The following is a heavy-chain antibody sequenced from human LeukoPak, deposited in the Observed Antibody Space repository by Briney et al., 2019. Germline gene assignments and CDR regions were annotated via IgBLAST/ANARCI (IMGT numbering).Heavy chain of an antibody. Sequence: GESLKISCKGAGYSFTSYWIGWGRQMPGKGLEGMGIIYPGDSDTRYSPSFQGQVTISADQSITTAYLQWSSLKASDTAMYYCARQYCSGGSCYLDYWGQGTLVTVS. J-gene: IGHJ4*02. CDR3: ARQYCSGGSCYLDY. D-gene: IGHD2-15*01. CDR1: GYSFTSYW. V-gene: IGHV5-51*01. CDR2: IYPGDSDT.